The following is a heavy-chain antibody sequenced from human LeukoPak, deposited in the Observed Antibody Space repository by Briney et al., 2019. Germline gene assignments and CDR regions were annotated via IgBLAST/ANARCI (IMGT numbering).Heavy chain of an antibody. J-gene: IGHJ6*02. V-gene: IGHV1-69*13. CDR1: GGTLSTYS. CDR2: IIPIFNTI. CDR3: ARGLSRWSTPTSSYYRMDV. Sequence: GASVRVSCKASGGTLSTYSISWVRQAPGQGLEWMGGIIPIFNTINYAQRFQGRVTLTADESTNTAYMELSSLRSEDTAVYYCARGLSRWSTPTSSYYRMDVWGQGTTVAVSS. D-gene: IGHD4-23*01.